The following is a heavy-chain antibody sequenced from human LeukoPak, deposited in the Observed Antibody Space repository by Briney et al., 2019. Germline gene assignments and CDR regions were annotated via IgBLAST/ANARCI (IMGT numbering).Heavy chain of an antibody. V-gene: IGHV3-15*01. Sequence: GGSLRLSCAASGFTFSNACMSWVRQAPGKGLAWVGRVKSKTDGGTTDYVAPVKGRFTVSRDDSRNTLYLQMNSLKTEDTAVYYCTTGVLPSAIFDYYYMDVWGKGTTVTVSS. CDR2: VKSKTDGGTT. CDR1: GFTFSNAC. D-gene: IGHD2-2*01. J-gene: IGHJ6*03. CDR3: TTGVLPSAIFDYYYMDV.